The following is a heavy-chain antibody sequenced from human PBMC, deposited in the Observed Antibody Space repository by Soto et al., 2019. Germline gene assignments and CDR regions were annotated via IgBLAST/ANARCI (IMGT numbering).Heavy chain of an antibody. J-gene: IGHJ4*02. CDR2: ISTSSSYT. CDR3: ARLRLTGYFDY. Sequence: QVQLVESGGGVVKTGGSLRLSCVASGFTFSDHYMTWIRQAPGKGLEWLSYISTSSSYTNYADSVKGRFTISRDNAMNSLYLQMNSLRAEDTAAYYCARLRLTGYFDYWGQGTLVTVSS. CDR1: GFTFSDHY. V-gene: IGHV3-11*05.